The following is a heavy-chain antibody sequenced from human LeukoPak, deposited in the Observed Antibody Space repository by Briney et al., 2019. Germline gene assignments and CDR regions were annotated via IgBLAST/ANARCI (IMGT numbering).Heavy chain of an antibody. CDR2: IYYSGSA. V-gene: IGHV4-39*07. Sequence: SETLSLTCTVSGGSVNSGSYYWCWIRQAPGEGLEWIGNIYYSGSAYYTPSLESRITMSVDTSKNQFSLKLSSVTAADTAVYYCARKPIVGSAWYYFDYWGQGTLVTVSS. D-gene: IGHD6-13*01. J-gene: IGHJ4*02. CDR3: ARKPIVGSAWYYFDY. CDR1: GGSVNSGSYY.